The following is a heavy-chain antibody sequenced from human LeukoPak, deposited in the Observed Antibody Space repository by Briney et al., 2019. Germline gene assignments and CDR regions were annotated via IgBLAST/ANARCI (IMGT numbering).Heavy chain of an antibody. D-gene: IGHD2/OR15-2a*01. J-gene: IGHJ4*02. CDR2: IYYSGST. CDR3: ASYPGSIDY. CDR1: GGSISSSSYY. Sequence: SETLSLTCTVSGGSISSSSYYWGWIRQPPGKGLEWIGSIYYSGSTYYNPSLKSRVTISVDTSKNQFSLKLSSVTAADTAVYYCASYPGSIDYWGQGTLVTVSS. V-gene: IGHV4-39*07.